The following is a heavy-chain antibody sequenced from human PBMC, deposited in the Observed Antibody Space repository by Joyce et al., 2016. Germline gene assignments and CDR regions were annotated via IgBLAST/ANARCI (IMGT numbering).Heavy chain of an antibody. CDR3: ARGREFCSGGSCYFSDL. J-gene: IGHJ5*02. Sequence: QVQLVQSGAEVKKPGSSVKVSCKASGGTFNTYAFSWIRQAPGQGPEWLGAILPFLGTPNYAQKFQGRVTITADKSSSTIHMELTSLRPDDTAVYYCARGREFCSGGSCYFSDLWGQGTLVTVSS. CDR2: ILPFLGTP. CDR1: GGTFNTYA. D-gene: IGHD2-15*01. V-gene: IGHV1-69*06.